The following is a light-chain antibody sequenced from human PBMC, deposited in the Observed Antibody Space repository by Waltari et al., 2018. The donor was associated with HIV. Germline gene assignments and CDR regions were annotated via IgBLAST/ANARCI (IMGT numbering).Light chain of an antibody. CDR3: QQYGSSPPWT. Sequence: EILLTQSPATLSLSPGERATLSIRASQSVSSSYLAWYHQKPGQAPRHLIYGASSRATGIPDRFSGSGSGTDFTLTISRLEPEDFAVYYCQQYGSSPPWTFGQGTKVEIK. CDR1: QSVSSSY. V-gene: IGKV3-20*01. CDR2: GAS. J-gene: IGKJ1*01.